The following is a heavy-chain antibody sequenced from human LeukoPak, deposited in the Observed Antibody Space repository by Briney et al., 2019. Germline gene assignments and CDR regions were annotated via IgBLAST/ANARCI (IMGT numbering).Heavy chain of an antibody. CDR1: GGSVSSGSYY. D-gene: IGHD3-22*01. V-gene: IGHV4-61*01. CDR3: ARDRGYYDSSGYTSYWYFDL. J-gene: IGHJ2*01. Sequence: SETLSLTCTVSGGSVSSGSYYWSWIRQPPGKGLEWVGYIYYSGSTNYNPSLKSRVTISVDTSKNQFSLKLSSVTAADTAVYYCARDRGYYDSSGYTSYWYFDLWGRGTLVTVSS. CDR2: IYYSGST.